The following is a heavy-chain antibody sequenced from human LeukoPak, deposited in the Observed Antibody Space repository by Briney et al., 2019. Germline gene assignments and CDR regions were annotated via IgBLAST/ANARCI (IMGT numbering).Heavy chain of an antibody. V-gene: IGHV3-30-3*01. Sequence: GGSLRLSCAASGFTFSSYAMHWVRQAPGKGLEWVALISYDGSNKYYADSVKGRFTISRDNSKNTLYLQMNSLRVEDTAVYYCARQSSGYYYFDYWGQGTLVTVSS. CDR3: ARQSSGYYYFDY. J-gene: IGHJ4*02. D-gene: IGHD3-22*01. CDR1: GFTFSSYA. CDR2: ISYDGSNK.